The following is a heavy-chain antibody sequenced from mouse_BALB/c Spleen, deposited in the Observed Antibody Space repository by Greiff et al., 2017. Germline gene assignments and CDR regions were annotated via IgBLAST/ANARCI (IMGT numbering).Heavy chain of an antibody. CDR3: TRSGYYYFDY. CDR1: GYTFTSYY. V-gene: IGHV1S81*02. D-gene: IGHD2-3*01. CDR2: INPSNGGT. J-gene: IGHJ2*01. Sequence: QVQLQQSEAELVKPGASVKLSCKASGYTFTSYYMYWVKQRPGQGLEWIGGINPSNGGTNFNEKFKSKATLTVDKSSSTAYMQLSSLTSEDSAVYYCTRSGYYYFDYWGQGTTLTVSS.